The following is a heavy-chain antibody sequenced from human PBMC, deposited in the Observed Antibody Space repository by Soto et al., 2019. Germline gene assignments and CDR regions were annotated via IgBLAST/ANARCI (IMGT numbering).Heavy chain of an antibody. CDR3: AKGYKAVATKFHYFDY. V-gene: IGHV3-23*01. D-gene: IGHD5-12*01. CDR1: GFTFSSYA. Sequence: EVQLLESGGGLVQPGGSLRLSCAASGFTFSSYAMSWVRQAPGKGLEWASAISGSGGSTYYADSVKGRFTISRDNSKNTLYLQMNSLRAEDTAVYYCAKGYKAVATKFHYFDYWGQGTLVTVSS. J-gene: IGHJ4*02. CDR2: ISGSGGST.